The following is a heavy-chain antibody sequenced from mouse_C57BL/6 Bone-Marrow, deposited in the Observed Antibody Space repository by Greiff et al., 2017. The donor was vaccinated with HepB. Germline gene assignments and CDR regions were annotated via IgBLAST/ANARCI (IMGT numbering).Heavy chain of an antibody. V-gene: IGHV1-74*01. J-gene: IGHJ4*01. CDR3: ARRGRSLAYDMDY. CDR2: IHPSDSDT. CDR1: GYTFTSYW. Sequence: QVQLQEPGAELVKPGASVKVSCTASGYTFTSYWMHWVRQRPGQGLEWIGRIHPSDSDTNYKQKFKGKATFTVDKSSSTAYMQLSSLTTEDTAVYYCARRGRSLAYDMDYWGQGTSVTVSS.